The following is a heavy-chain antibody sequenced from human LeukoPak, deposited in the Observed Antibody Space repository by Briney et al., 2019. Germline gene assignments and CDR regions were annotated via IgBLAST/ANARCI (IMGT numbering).Heavy chain of an antibody. Sequence: SVKVSCKASGGTFSSYAISWVRQAPGQGLEWMGGIIPIFGTANYAQKFQGRVTITADESTSTAYMELSSLRSEDTAVYYCARDFVVAGGSAFDYWGQGTLVTISS. D-gene: IGHD2-15*01. CDR2: IIPIFGTA. CDR1: GGTFSSYA. CDR3: ARDFVVAGGSAFDY. V-gene: IGHV1-69*13. J-gene: IGHJ4*02.